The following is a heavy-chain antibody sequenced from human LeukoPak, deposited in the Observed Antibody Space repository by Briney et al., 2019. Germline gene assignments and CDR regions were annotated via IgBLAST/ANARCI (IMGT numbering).Heavy chain of an antibody. J-gene: IGHJ6*03. CDR1: GGTFNNYA. Sequence: HGASVKVSCKASGGTFNNYAFNWVRQAPGQGLEWMGGITPIFGTANYAQKFQGRVTITADESTSTAYMELSSLRSEDTAVYYCARALGYYPPLYYYYYYMDVWGKGTTVTVSS. V-gene: IGHV1-69*13. D-gene: IGHD1-26*01. CDR2: ITPIFGTA. CDR3: ARALGYYPPLYYYYYYMDV.